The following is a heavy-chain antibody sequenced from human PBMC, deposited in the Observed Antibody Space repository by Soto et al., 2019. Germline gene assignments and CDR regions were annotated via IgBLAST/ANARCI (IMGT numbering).Heavy chain of an antibody. CDR3: AHSVVAGLGYYFDY. Sequence: SGPTLVNPTQTLTLTCTFSGFSLSSTRVAVGWIRQPPGKALEWLALIYWDDDKRCSPFLKSRLTITKDTSKNQVVLTMTNMEPVDTATYYCAHSVVAGLGYYFDYWGQGTLVTVSS. CDR1: GFSLSSTRVA. CDR2: IYWDDDK. D-gene: IGHD6-19*01. V-gene: IGHV2-5*02. J-gene: IGHJ4*02.